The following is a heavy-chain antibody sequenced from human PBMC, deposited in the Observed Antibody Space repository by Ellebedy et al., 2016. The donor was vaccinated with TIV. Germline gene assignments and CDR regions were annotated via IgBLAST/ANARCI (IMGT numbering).Heavy chain of an antibody. D-gene: IGHD6-19*01. CDR1: GFTFSSYA. Sequence: PGGSLRLSCAASGFTFSSYAMSWVRQAPGEGLECVSAIGDSGGTTYYADSVKGRFTISRDNSKHTLYLQMHSLRAEDTAVYYCAIPPVTSGWYADWGQGTLVTVSS. CDR3: AIPPVTSGWYAD. V-gene: IGHV3-23*01. CDR2: IGDSGGTT. J-gene: IGHJ4*02.